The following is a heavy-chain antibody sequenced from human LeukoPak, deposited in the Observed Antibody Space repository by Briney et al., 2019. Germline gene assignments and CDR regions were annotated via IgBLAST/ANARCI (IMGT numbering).Heavy chain of an antibody. CDR2: ISSSSSYI. J-gene: IGHJ4*02. D-gene: IGHD5-18*01. V-gene: IGHV3-21*01. CDR1: GFTFSSYS. Sequence: GGSLRLSCAASGFTFSSYSMNWVRQAPGKGLEWVSSISSSSSYIYYADSVKGRFTISRDNAKNSLYLQMNSLGAEDTAVYYCARGRGIQLWSDFDYWGQGTLVTVSS. CDR3: ARGRGIQLWSDFDY.